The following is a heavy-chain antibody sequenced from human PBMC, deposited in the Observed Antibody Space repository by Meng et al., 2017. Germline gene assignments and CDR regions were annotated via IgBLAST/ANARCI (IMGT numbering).Heavy chain of an antibody. CDR3: ARACGRTTMVRGVIPLGMDV. CDR1: GYTFTSYA. CDR2: INPNSGGT. V-gene: IGHV1-2*06. J-gene: IGHJ6*02. D-gene: IGHD3-10*01. Sequence: ASVKVSCKASGYTFTSYAMHWVRQAPGQGLEWMGRINPNSGGTNYAQKFQGRVTMTRDTSISTAYMELSRLRSDDTAVYYCARACGRTTMVRGVIPLGMDVWGQGTTVTVSS.